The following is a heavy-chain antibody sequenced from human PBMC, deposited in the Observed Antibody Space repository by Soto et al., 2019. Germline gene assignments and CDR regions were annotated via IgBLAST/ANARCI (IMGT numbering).Heavy chain of an antibody. CDR2: IRSKAYGGTT. CDR3: TRGGQGYSYGYPLDY. D-gene: IGHD5-18*01. V-gene: IGHV3-49*03. J-gene: IGHJ4*02. CDR1: GFTFGDYA. Sequence: GESLKISCTASGFTFGDYAMSWFRQAPGKGLEWVGFIRSKAYGGTTEYAASVKGRFTISRDDSKSIAYLQMNSLKTEDTAVYYCTRGGQGYSYGYPLDYWGQGTLVTVSS.